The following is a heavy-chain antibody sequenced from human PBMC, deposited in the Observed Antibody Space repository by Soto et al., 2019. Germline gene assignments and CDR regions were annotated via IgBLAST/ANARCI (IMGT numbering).Heavy chain of an antibody. Sequence: PGGSLRLSCAASGFTFSSYGMHWVRQAPGKGLEWVAVISYDGSNKYYADSVKGRFTISRDNSKNTLYLQMNSLRAEDTAVYYCAKAQPRLSHSSSWYWRGPESTPPSAEYFQHWGQGTLVTVSS. D-gene: IGHD6-13*01. CDR1: GFTFSSYG. CDR2: ISYDGSNK. V-gene: IGHV3-30*18. J-gene: IGHJ1*01. CDR3: AKAQPRLSHSSSWYWRGPESTPPSAEYFQH.